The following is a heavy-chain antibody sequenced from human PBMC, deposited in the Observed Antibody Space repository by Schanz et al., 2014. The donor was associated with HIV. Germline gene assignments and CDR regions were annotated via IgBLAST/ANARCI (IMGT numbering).Heavy chain of an antibody. J-gene: IGHJ5*02. D-gene: IGHD6-6*01. CDR1: GYTFSSYD. CDR3: ARARAKIEGRPVGNWFDP. Sequence: QVQLVQSGAEVKNPGASVKVSCKASGYTFSSYDINWVRQATGQGLEWMGWMNPNSGHKGYAQKFQGRVDMTRTTSISTAYMELRGLTSEDTAVYFCARARAKIEGRPVGNWFDPWGQGTLVTVSS. V-gene: IGHV1-8*01. CDR2: MNPNSGHK.